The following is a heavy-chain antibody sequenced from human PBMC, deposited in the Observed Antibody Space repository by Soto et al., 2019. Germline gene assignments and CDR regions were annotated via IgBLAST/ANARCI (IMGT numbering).Heavy chain of an antibody. CDR1: GFTVSSNY. CDR2: IYSGGST. V-gene: IGHV3-53*01. CDR3: ARDGGRSGWYVFDY. D-gene: IGHD6-19*01. J-gene: IGHJ4*02. Sequence: EVQLVESGGGLIQPGGSLRLSCAASGFTVSSNYMSWVRQAPGKGLEWVSVIYSGGSTYYEDSVKGRFTISRDNSKNTLYLQMNSLRAEDTAVYYCARDGGRSGWYVFDYWGQGTLVTVSS.